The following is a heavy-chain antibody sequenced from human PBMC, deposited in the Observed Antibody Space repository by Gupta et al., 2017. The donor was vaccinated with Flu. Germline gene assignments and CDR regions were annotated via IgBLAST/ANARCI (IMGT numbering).Heavy chain of an antibody. Sequence: EVQLVQSGAEVKKPGATVKISCKVSGYTFTDYYMHWVQQAPGKGLEWMGLVDPEDGETIYAEKFQGRVTITADTSTDTAYMELSSLRSEDTAVYYCATADTAMVIPSYYYYYGMDVWGQGTTVTVSS. D-gene: IGHD5-18*01. CDR2: VDPEDGET. V-gene: IGHV1-69-2*01. CDR3: ATADTAMVIPSYYYYYGMDV. J-gene: IGHJ6*02. CDR1: GYTFTDYY.